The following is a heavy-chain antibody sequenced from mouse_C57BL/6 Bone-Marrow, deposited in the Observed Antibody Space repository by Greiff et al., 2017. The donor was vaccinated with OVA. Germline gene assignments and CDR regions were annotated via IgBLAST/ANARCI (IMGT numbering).Heavy chain of an antibody. CDR3: ARGLRYFDV. V-gene: IGHV3-6*01. CDR2: ISYDGSN. CDR1: GYSITSGYY. Sequence: EVHLVESGPGLVKPSQSLSLTCSVTGYSITSGYYWNWIRQFPGNKLEWMGYISYDGSNNYNPSLKNRISITRDTSKNQFFLKLNSVTTEDTATYYCARGLRYFDVWGTGTTVTVSS. J-gene: IGHJ1*03.